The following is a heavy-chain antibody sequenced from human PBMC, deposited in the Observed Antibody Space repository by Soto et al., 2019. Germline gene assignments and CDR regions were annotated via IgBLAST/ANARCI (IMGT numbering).Heavy chain of an antibody. CDR1: GYTFTSYY. CDR2: INPSGGST. V-gene: IGHV1-46*01. J-gene: IGHJ6*02. CDR3: ARELLVVYGSGYYYGMDV. Sequence: GASVKVSCKASGYTFTSYYMHWVRQAPGKGLEWMGIINPSGGSTSYAQKFQGRVTMTRDTSTSTVYMELSSLRSEDTAVYYCARELLVVYGSGYYYGMDVWGQGTTVTVSS. D-gene: IGHD3-10*01.